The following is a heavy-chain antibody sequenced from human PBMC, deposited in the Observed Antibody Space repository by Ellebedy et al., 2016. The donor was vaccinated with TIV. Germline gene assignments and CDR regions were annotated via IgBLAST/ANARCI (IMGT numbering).Heavy chain of an antibody. CDR2: ISSSGDTT. D-gene: IGHD6-13*01. Sequence: GGSLRLSCAASGFTFSNYAMSWVRQAPGKGLEWVSSISSSGDTTYFADTVKGRFTMSRDNSKNTLYLQMNSLRAEDTALYYCSKNFRHYISTWSLDYYFYGLDVWGQGTTVTVSS. V-gene: IGHV3-23*01. CDR1: GFTFSNYA. CDR3: SKNFRHYISTWSLDYYFYGLDV. J-gene: IGHJ6*02.